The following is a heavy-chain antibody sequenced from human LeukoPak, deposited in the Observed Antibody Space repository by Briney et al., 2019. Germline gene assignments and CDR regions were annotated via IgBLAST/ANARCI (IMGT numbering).Heavy chain of an antibody. D-gene: IGHD6-13*01. CDR3: ARDLSSCWFDP. CDR2: INPSGGTT. V-gene: IGHV1-46*01. CDR1: GHTFTSYY. J-gene: IGHJ5*02. Sequence: GASVKVSCKASGHTFTSYYMHWVRQAPGQGLEWMGIINPSGGTTSYAQKFQGRVTMTRDTSTTTVYMELSSLRSEDTAVYYCARDLSSCWFDPWGQGTLVTVSS.